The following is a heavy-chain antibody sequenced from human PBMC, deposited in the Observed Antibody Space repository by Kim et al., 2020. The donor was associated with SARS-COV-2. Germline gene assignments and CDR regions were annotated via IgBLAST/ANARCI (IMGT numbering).Heavy chain of an antibody. V-gene: IGHV4-59*01. J-gene: IGHJ6*02. D-gene: IGHD1-1*01. CDR1: GGSISSYY. Sequence: SETLSLTCTVSGGSISSYYWSWIRQPPGKGLEWIGYIYYSGSTNYNPSLKSRVTISVDTSKNQFSLKLSSVTAADTAVYYCARVNDYYYGMDVWGQGTTVTVSS. CDR2: IYYSGST. CDR3: ARVNDYYYGMDV.